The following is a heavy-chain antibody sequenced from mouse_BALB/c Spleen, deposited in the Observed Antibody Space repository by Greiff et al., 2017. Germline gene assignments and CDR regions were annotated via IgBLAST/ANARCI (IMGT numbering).Heavy chain of an antibody. CDR1: GFTFSSYG. CDR3: ARHEDVYYAMDY. V-gene: IGHV5-6*01. CDR2: ISSGGSYT. Sequence: EVQVVESGGDLVKPGGSLKLSCAASGFTFSSYGMSWVRQTPDKRLEWVATISSGGSYTYYPDSVKGRFTISRDHAKNTLYLQMSSLKSEDTAMYYCARHEDVYYAMDYWGQGTSVTVSS. J-gene: IGHJ4*01.